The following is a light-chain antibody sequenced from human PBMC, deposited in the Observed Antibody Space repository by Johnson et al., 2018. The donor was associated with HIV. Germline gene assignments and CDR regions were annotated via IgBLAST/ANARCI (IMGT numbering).Light chain of an antibody. J-gene: IGLJ1*01. CDR1: SSNIGNNY. V-gene: IGLV1-51*01. CDR3: ATWDRSLDTGAV. Sequence: QSVLTQPPSVSAAPGQKVTISCSGSSSNIGNNYLSWYQQLPHTAPRLLISDNNKRPSGIPDRFSGSKSGTSATLGITGLQTGDEADYYCATWDRSLDTGAVFGTGTKVTVI. CDR2: DNN.